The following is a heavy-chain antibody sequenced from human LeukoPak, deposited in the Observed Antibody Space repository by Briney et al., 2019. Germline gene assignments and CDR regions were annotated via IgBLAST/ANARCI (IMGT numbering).Heavy chain of an antibody. CDR1: GFTFTSYA. J-gene: IGHJ4*02. Sequence: GSLRLSCAASGFTFTSYAMNWVRQAPGKGLEWVSAISGSGVSTYYADSVKGRFTISRDNSKNMLYLQMNSLRAEDTAVYYCAKDGLLLWFGELSGGFDYWGQGTLVTVSS. D-gene: IGHD3-10*01. CDR3: AKDGLLLWFGELSGGFDY. V-gene: IGHV3-23*01. CDR2: ISGSGVST.